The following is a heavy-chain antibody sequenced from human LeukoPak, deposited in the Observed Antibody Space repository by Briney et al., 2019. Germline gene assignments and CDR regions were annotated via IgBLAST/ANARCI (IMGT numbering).Heavy chain of an antibody. D-gene: IGHD6-19*01. CDR3: AKVRVIAVAGIGDFDY. V-gene: IGHV3-9*01. CDR2: ISWNSGSI. J-gene: IGHJ4*02. Sequence: GGSLRLSCAASGFTFDDYAMHWVRQAPGKGLEWVSGISWNSGSIGYADSVKGRFTISRDNAKNSLYLQMNSLRAEDTALYYCAKVRVIAVAGIGDFDYWGQGTLVTVSS. CDR1: GFTFDDYA.